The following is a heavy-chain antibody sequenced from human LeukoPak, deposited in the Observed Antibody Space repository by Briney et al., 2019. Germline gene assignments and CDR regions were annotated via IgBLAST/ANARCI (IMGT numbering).Heavy chain of an antibody. CDR2: VNESGGT. J-gene: IGHJ5*02. D-gene: IGHD1-26*01. V-gene: IGHV4-34*01. Sequence: SETLSLTCAVYIDSFSNYHWNWIRQTPAKGMEWIGEVNESGGTNITPSLRSRVILSVDTSKNQFSLKLISVTVADTAIYYCARGQGATVPQVGKNWFDPWGQGTRVTVSS. CDR1: IDSFSNYH. CDR3: ARGQGATVPQVGKNWFDP.